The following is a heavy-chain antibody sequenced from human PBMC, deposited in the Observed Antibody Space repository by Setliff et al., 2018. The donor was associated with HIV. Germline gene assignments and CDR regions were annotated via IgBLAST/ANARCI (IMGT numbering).Heavy chain of an antibody. CDR3: AKDWGSRLSYSFYYMDV. CDR1: GLTDTYNY. Sequence: GSLRLSCAASGLTDTYNYMSWVRQAPGKGLEWVSVIYAGGSTYYADSVKGRFTISRDNSRNTLYLQMNSLRTEDTAVYYCAKDWGSRLSYSFYYMDVWGKGTTVTVSS. CDR2: IYAGGST. D-gene: IGHD3-16*01. V-gene: IGHV3-53*05. J-gene: IGHJ6*03.